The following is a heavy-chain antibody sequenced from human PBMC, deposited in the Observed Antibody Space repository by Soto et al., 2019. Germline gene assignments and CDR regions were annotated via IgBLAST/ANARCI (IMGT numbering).Heavy chain of an antibody. J-gene: IGHJ6*02. Sequence: QVQLVESGGGVVQPGRSLRLSCAASGFTFSSYAMHWVRQAPGKGLEWVAVISYDGSNKYYADSVKGRFTISRDNSKNTLYLQMNSLRAEDTAVYYCARDSSCIAVAGTNCYYYYYYYGMDVWGQGTTVTVSS. V-gene: IGHV3-30-3*01. CDR2: ISYDGSNK. CDR3: ARDSSCIAVAGTNCYYYYYYYGMDV. CDR1: GFTFSSYA. D-gene: IGHD6-19*01.